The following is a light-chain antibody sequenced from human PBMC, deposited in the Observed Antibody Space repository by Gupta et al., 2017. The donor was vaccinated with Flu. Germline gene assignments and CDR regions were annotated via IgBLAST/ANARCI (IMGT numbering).Light chain of an antibody. CDR2: EVS. J-gene: IGLJ1*01. Sequence: SALTQPPSVSGSPGQSVTISCTGTSSDIGTYNRVPWYQQPPGTAPKLMIYEVSNRPSGVPDRFSASKSGNTASLTISGLQGEDEADYYCSSYTSSDTYVFGTGTKVTVL. CDR3: SSYTSSDTYV. V-gene: IGLV2-18*02. CDR1: SSDIGTYNR.